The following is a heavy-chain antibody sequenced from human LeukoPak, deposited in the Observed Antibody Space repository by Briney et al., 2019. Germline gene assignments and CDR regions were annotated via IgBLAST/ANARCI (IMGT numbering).Heavy chain of an antibody. CDR1: GFSLSTSGVG. Sequence: SGPTLVSPTQTLTLTCTFSGFSLSTSGVGVGWIRQPPGKALEWLALIYWNDDKRYSPSLKSRLTITKDTSKNQVVLTMTNMDPVDTATYYCARAGRDYDFWSGYYPYYYYYYGMDVWGQGTTVTVSS. D-gene: IGHD3-3*01. J-gene: IGHJ6*02. CDR3: ARAGRDYDFWSGYYPYYYYYYGMDV. CDR2: IYWNDDK. V-gene: IGHV2-5*01.